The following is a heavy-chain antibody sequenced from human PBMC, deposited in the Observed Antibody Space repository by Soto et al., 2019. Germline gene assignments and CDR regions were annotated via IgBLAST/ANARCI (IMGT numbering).Heavy chain of an antibody. CDR1: GFIFSDYY. V-gene: IGHV3-11*01. Sequence: QVQLVESGGGLVKPGGSLRLSCAASGFIFSDYYMSWIHQAPGTGLLYISYISSSGTTIYYADSVKGRFTISRNNAKKSLYRQMNSLTAEDTAVYYCARERGSSGKYYFDYWGQGTLVTVSS. J-gene: IGHJ4*02. CDR2: ISSSGTTI. CDR3: ARERGSSGKYYFDY. D-gene: IGHD3-10*01.